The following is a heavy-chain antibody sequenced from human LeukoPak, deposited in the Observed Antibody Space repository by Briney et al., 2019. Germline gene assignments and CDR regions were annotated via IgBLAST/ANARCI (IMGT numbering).Heavy chain of an antibody. J-gene: IGHJ4*02. CDR3: ARRRIVGATNDY. V-gene: IGHV1-2*02. CDR1: GYTFTGYY. D-gene: IGHD1-26*01. Sequence: ASVKVSCKASGYTFTGYYMHWVRQAPGQGLEWMGWINPNSGGTNYAQKFQGRVTMTRDTSISTAYMELSRLRSDDTAVYYCARRRIVGATNDYWGQGTLVTDSS. CDR2: INPNSGGT.